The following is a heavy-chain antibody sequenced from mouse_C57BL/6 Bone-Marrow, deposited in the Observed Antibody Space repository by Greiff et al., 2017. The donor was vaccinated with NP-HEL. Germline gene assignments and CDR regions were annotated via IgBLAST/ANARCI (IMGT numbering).Heavy chain of an antibody. Sequence: EVKLVESGGGLVQPGGSLSLSCAASGFTFTDYYMSWVRQPPGKALEWLGFIRNKANGYPTEYSASFKGRFTISRDNSQSILYLQMNALRAEDSATYYCASQYYGSSYEYAMDYWGQGTSVTVSS. V-gene: IGHV7-3*01. CDR2: IRNKANGYPT. CDR1: GFTFTDYY. CDR3: ASQYYGSSYEYAMDY. J-gene: IGHJ4*01. D-gene: IGHD1-1*01.